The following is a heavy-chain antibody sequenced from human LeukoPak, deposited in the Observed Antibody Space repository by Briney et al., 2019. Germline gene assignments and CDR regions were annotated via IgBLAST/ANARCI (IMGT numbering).Heavy chain of an antibody. CDR3: ARVPTYYYDSSGHDGPIDY. J-gene: IGHJ4*02. D-gene: IGHD3-22*01. CDR1: GGSFSGYY. Sequence: SGTLSLTCAVYGGSFSGYYWSWIRQPPGKGLEWIGKINHSGTTNYNPSLKSRVTMSVDTSKHQSSLHLTSVTAADTAVYYCARVPTYYYDSSGHDGPIDYWGQGTLVTVSS. CDR2: INHSGTT. V-gene: IGHV4-34*01.